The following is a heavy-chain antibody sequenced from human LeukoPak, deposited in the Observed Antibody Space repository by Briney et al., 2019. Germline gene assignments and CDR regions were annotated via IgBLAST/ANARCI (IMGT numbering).Heavy chain of an antibody. V-gene: IGHV3-23*01. D-gene: IGHD4-17*01. J-gene: IGHJ4*02. CDR3: AREGSYGDYPTMGY. CDR1: GFTFSSYG. CDR2: ISGSGGST. Sequence: GGSLRLSCAASGFTFSSYGMSWVRQAPGKGLEWVSAISGSGGSTYYADSVKGRFTISRDNSKNTLYLQMNSLRAEDTAVYYCAREGSYGDYPTMGYWGQGTLVTVSS.